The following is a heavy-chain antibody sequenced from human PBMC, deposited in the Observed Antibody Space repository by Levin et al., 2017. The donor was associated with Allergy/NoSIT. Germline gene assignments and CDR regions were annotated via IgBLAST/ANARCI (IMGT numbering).Heavy chain of an antibody. V-gene: IGHV3-30*04. Sequence: GGSLRLSCAASGFTFSSYAMHWVRQAPGKGLEWVAVISYDGSNKYYADSVKGRFTISRDNSKNTLYLQMNSLRAEDTAVYYCARSFQYLEFDYWGQGTLVTVSS. CDR1: GFTFSSYA. CDR2: ISYDGSNK. D-gene: IGHD3-3*01. CDR3: ARSFQYLEFDY. J-gene: IGHJ4*02.